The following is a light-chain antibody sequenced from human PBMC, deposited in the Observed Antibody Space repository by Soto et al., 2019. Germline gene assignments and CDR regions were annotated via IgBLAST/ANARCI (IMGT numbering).Light chain of an antibody. J-gene: IGKJ1*01. CDR1: QSVSSSY. V-gene: IGKV3-20*01. Sequence: EIVLTQSPDTLSLSPGERATLSCWASQSVSSSYFAWYQQKPRQAPRLLIYGASSRATGIPDRFSGSASGTAVTITISKLEPENFAVYYCQQYDSSRLTFGKGTKVEIK. CDR2: GAS. CDR3: QQYDSSRLT.